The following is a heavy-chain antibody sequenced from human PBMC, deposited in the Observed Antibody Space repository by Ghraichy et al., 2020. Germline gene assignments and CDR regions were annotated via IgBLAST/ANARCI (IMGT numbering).Heavy chain of an antibody. CDR1: GFTFRSYT. J-gene: IGHJ4*02. CDR2: INTGSNYI. D-gene: IGHD6-19*01. CDR3: ARERGFAVAGTDY. Sequence: GESLNISCSASGFTFRSYTMNWVRQAPGKGLEWLSTINTGSNYIYYADSVKGRFTISRDNAKNSLYLQMNSLTAEDTAVYYCARERGFAVAGTDYWGLGTLVTVSS. V-gene: IGHV3-21*01.